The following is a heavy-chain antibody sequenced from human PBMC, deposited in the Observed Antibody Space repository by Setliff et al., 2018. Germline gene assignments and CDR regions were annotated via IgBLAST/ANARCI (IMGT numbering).Heavy chain of an antibody. CDR2: IYYSGST. Sequence: SETLSLTCTVSGGTISSYYWSWIRQPPGKGLEWIGYIYYSGSTNYNPSLKSRVTISVDTSKNQFSLKLSSVTAADTAVYYCARDEGSSYFYGMDVWGQGTTVTVSS. CDR1: GGTISSYY. J-gene: IGHJ6*02. V-gene: IGHV4-59*01. CDR3: ARDEGSSYFYGMDV. D-gene: IGHD6-13*01.